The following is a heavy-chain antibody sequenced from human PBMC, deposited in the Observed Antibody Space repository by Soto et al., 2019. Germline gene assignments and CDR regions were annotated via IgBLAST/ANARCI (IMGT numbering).Heavy chain of an antibody. D-gene: IGHD4-4*01. J-gene: IGHJ4*01. CDR1: GYPFSENH. V-gene: IGHV1-2*02. CDR2: LNPYSGAT. Sequence: QVQLVQSGADVRKTGASVKVSCKASGYPFSENHIHWVRQAPGQGLEWRGWLNPYSGATKYAPKFQGRVTMTRDTSISTSYMEVNGLKSDDTAFYYCATARRGTVSLLADWGQGTLVTVSS. CDR3: ATARRGTVSLLAD.